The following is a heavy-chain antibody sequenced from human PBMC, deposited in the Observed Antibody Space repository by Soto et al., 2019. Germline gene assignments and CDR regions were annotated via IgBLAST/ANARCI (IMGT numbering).Heavy chain of an antibody. Sequence: PSETLSLTCTVSGGSISSYYWSWIRQPPEKGLEWIGEVNDNRGSNYNPSLKSRVTISVDKSKNQFSLKLSSVTAADTAVYYCASVRGGYYYAMDVWGQGTTVTVSS. CDR2: VNDNRGS. J-gene: IGHJ6*02. CDR3: ASVRGGYYYAMDV. D-gene: IGHD3-10*02. CDR1: GGSISSYY. V-gene: IGHV4-59*12.